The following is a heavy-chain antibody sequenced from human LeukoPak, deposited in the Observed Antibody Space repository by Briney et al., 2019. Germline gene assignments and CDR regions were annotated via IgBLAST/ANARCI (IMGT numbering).Heavy chain of an antibody. CDR2: VYTSGTT. J-gene: IGHJ6*03. Sequence: MASETLSLTCTVSGGSISSGCYYWSWIRQPAGKGLEWIGRVYTSGTTYYNPSLNSRLTISLNTSRNQFSLNLSSVTAADTAVYYCARSSYYYGSGSSPYYYYMDVWGKGTTVTISS. V-gene: IGHV4-61*02. CDR3: ARSSYYYGSGSSPYYYYMDV. CDR1: GGSISSGCYY. D-gene: IGHD3-10*01.